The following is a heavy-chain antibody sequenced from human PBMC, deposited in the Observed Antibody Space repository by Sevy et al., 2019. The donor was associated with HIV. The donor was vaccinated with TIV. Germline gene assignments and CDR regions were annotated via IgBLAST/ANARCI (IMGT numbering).Heavy chain of an antibody. CDR3: ATSPSGAGTTRASAFDI. J-gene: IGHJ3*02. V-gene: IGHV1-18*04. CDR2: ISAYNGNT. Sequence: ASVKVSCKASGYTFTSYGISWVRQAPGQGLEWMGWISAYNGNTNYAQKLQGRVTMTTDTSTSTAYMELRSLRSDDTAVYSCATSPSGAGTTRASAFDIWGQGTMVTVSS. D-gene: IGHD6-19*01. CDR1: GYTFTSYG.